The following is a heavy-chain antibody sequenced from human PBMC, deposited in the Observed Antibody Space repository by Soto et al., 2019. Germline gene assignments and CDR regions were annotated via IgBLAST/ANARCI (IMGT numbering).Heavy chain of an antibody. J-gene: IGHJ6*02. CDR2: IYHSGTF. CDR1: GGSVESSSC. CDR3: VRSVPAATWAYNGMDV. V-gene: IGHV4-4*02. Sequence: QVRLKESGPGLVKPSGTLSLTCAVSGGSVESSSCWSWFRQAPGKGLEWIGEIYHSGTFNYNQSLASRVSVSVDKSTNQFSLNLNSVTAADTAVYYCVRSVPAATWAYNGMDVWGQGTTVTVSS. D-gene: IGHD2-15*01.